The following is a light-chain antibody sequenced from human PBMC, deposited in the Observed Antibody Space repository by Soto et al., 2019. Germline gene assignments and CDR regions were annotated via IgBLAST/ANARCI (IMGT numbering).Light chain of an antibody. Sequence: DIQMTQSPSSLSASVGDRVSITCRASQSINSYLNWYQQKPGKAPKVLIYVASTLQSGVPSRFSGSGSGTDFTLTISSLQPEDVATYYCQQSYSTPYTFGQGTKLEIK. CDR2: VAS. CDR3: QQSYSTPYT. CDR1: QSINSY. V-gene: IGKV1-39*01. J-gene: IGKJ2*01.